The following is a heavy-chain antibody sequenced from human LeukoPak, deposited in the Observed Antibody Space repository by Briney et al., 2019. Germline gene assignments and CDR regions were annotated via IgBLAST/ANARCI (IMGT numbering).Heavy chain of an antibody. J-gene: IGHJ4*02. Sequence: PGGSLRLSCAASGFTFSSYAMSWVRQPPGKGLEWVSGISGSGDSTYYADSVKGRFTISRDNSKKTLYLHLNSLRVEDAAVYYCAKDGYSSIPGFHFEYWGQGTPVTVSS. CDR2: ISGSGDST. V-gene: IGHV3-23*01. CDR1: GFTFSSYA. D-gene: IGHD6-13*01. CDR3: AKDGYSSIPGFHFEY.